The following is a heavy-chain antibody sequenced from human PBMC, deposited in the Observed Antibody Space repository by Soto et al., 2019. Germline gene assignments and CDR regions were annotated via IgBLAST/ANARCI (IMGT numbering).Heavy chain of an antibody. CDR2: LHYSGSA. Sequence: QVQLQESGTGLVKPSETLSLTCSVSGASMSEYYGSWIRQSQGKGLENIGYLHYSGSANYNPSLKSRVTISMDTSKNLFSLKLTSVIAADTAIYYCARSGHTFAGVVWGQGILVTVSS. CDR1: GASMSEYY. V-gene: IGHV4-59*01. D-gene: IGHD3-16*01. J-gene: IGHJ4*02. CDR3: ARSGHTFAGVV.